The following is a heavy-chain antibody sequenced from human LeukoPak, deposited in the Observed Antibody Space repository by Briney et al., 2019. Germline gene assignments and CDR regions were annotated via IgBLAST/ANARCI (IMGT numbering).Heavy chain of an antibody. D-gene: IGHD3-9*01. CDR3: ARLRLVLRYFVRSNYGYFDY. Sequence: WVRQAPGKGLEWVGSIYYSGSTYYNPSLKSRVTISVDTSKNQFSLKLSSVTAADTAVYYCARLRLVLRYFVRSNYGYFDYWGQGTLVTVSS. CDR2: IYYSGST. J-gene: IGHJ4*02. V-gene: IGHV4-39*07.